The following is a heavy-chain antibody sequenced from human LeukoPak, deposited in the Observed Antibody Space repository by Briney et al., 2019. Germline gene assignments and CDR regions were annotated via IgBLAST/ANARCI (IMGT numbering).Heavy chain of an antibody. CDR1: GGTFSSYA. CDR3: ARAVFSGRYCSSTSCYAGYWYFDL. V-gene: IGHV1-69*13. J-gene: IGHJ2*01. D-gene: IGHD2-2*01. Sequence: SVKVSCKASGGTFSSYAISGVRQAPGQGLEWMGGIIPIFGTANYAQKFQGRVTITADESTSTAYMELSSLRSEDTAVYYCARAVFSGRYCSSTSCYAGYWYFDLWGRGTLVTVSS. CDR2: IIPIFGTA.